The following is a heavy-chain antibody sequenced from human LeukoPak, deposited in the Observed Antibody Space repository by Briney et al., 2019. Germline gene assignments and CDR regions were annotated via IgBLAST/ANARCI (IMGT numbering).Heavy chain of an antibody. CDR1: GYSISSGYY. CDR2: IYHSGST. V-gene: IGHV4-38-2*01. CDR3: ARLLQSEWLLLRGYYYYYMDV. Sequence: TSETLSLTCVVSGYSISSGYYWGWIRQPPGKGLEWIGSIYHSGSTYYNPSLKSRVTISVDTSKNQFSLKLSSVTAADTAVYYCARLLQSEWLLLRGYYYYYMDVWGKGTTVTVSS. D-gene: IGHD3-22*01. J-gene: IGHJ6*03.